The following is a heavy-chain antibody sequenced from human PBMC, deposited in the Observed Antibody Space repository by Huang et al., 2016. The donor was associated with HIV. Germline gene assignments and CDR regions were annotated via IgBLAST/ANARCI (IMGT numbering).Heavy chain of an antibody. J-gene: IGHJ4*02. CDR3: AKEGDTGAALGY. D-gene: IGHD2-8*02. CDR1: GFTVSTNY. V-gene: IGHV3-53*01. Sequence: EVQLVESGGGLIQPGGSLRLSCAASGFTVSTNYMTGVRQAPGKGREWVSLIYSGGTTYYADSVKGRFTISRDDSENTLYLHMTSLRAGDTAVYYCAKEGDTGAALGYWGQGTLVTVS. CDR2: IYSGGTT.